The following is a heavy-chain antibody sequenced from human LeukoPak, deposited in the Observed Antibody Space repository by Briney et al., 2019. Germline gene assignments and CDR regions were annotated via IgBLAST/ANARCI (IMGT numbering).Heavy chain of an antibody. CDR3: ARDHRGVRDYFDY. CDR1: GFTFSTYA. Sequence: GGSLRLSCVVSGFTFSTYAMSWVRQAPGKGLEWVAVISYDGSNKYYADSVKGRFTISRDNSKNTLYLQMNSLRAEDTAVYYCARDHRGVRDYFDYWGQGTLVTVSS. D-gene: IGHD3-10*01. V-gene: IGHV3-30-3*01. J-gene: IGHJ4*02. CDR2: ISYDGSNK.